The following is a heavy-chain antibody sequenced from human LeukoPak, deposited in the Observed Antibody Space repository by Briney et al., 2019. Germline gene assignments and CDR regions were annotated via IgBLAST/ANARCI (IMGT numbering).Heavy chain of an antibody. D-gene: IGHD2-2*01. CDR3: ATYLYCSSTSCKRSGAFDI. CDR2: INHSGST. CDR1: GGSFSGYY. J-gene: IGHJ3*02. Sequence: PSETLSLTCAVYGGSFSGYYWSWIRQPPGKGLEWIGEINHSGSTNYNPSLKSRVTISVDTSKNQFSLKLSSVTAADTAVYYCATYLYCSSTSCKRSGAFDIWGQGTMVTVSS. V-gene: IGHV4-34*01.